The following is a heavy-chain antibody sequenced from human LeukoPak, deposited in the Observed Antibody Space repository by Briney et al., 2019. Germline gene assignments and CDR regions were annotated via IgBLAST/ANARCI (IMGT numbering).Heavy chain of an antibody. CDR2: INHSGST. Sequence: SETLSLTCAVYGGSFSGYYWSWIRQPPGKGLEWIGEINHSGSTNYNPSLKSRVTISVDTSKNQFSLKLSSVTAADTAVYYCARGLYYDFWSGHSTKNYYYYGMDVWGQGTTVTVSS. CDR1: GGSFSGYY. J-gene: IGHJ6*02. V-gene: IGHV4-34*01. D-gene: IGHD3-3*01. CDR3: ARGLYYDFWSGHSTKNYYYYGMDV.